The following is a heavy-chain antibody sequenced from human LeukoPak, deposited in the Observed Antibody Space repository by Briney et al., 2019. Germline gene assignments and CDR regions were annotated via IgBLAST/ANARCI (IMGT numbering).Heavy chain of an antibody. D-gene: IGHD4-17*01. V-gene: IGHV4-59*01. CDR2: IYYSGST. J-gene: IGHJ4*02. CDR1: GGSISTYY. Sequence: PSETLSLTCTVSGGSISTYYWSWIRQPPGKGLEWIGYIYYSGSTNYNPSLKSRLTISVDTSKNQFSLKLSSVTAADTAVYYCARGRGLTVATSLFDSWGQGTLVTVSS. CDR3: ARGRGLTVATSLFDS.